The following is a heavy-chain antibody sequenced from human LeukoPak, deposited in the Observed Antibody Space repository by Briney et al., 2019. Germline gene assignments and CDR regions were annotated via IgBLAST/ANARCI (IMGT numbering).Heavy chain of an antibody. D-gene: IGHD3-10*01. CDR2: ISSSSYI. Sequence: GGSLRLSCAASGFTFSSYSMNWVRQAPGKGLEWVSSISSSSYIYYADSVNGRFTISRDNAKNSLYLQMNSLRAEDTAVYYCAREGRGYGMDVWGQGTTVTVSS. J-gene: IGHJ6*02. CDR3: AREGRGYGMDV. CDR1: GFTFSSYS. V-gene: IGHV3-21*01.